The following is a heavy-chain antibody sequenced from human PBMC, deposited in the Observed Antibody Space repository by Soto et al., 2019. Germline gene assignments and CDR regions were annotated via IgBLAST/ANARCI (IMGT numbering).Heavy chain of an antibody. Sequence: QAHLVQSGPEVKKPGASVKVSCKGSGYIFTSYGIAWVRQAPGQGLEWMGWISAHNGKTEYAQKSQGRVTVTRATSTSTAYLELQSLRSDATVLYYCARGRYGDYWGQGALVTVSS. J-gene: IGHJ4*02. V-gene: IGHV1-18*01. CDR1: GYIFTSYG. CDR3: ARGRYGDY. CDR2: ISAHNGKT. D-gene: IGHD4-17*01.